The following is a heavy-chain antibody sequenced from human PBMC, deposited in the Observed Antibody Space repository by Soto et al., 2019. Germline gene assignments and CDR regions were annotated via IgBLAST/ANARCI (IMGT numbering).Heavy chain of an antibody. CDR3: VGDDAPTAPSTFDY. D-gene: IGHD3-16*01. J-gene: IGHJ4*02. Sequence: DVDLLESGGGSVQPGGSLRLSCAASGFTFSRFAMSWVRQAPEKGLGWVTGISGRGRSTFYADSVKARYTIPRDHAKNTWYPQRNSMRAEDTGVYYCVGDDAPTAPSTFDYWGQGALVTVSS. CDR1: GFTFSRFA. CDR2: ISGRGRST. V-gene: IGHV3-23*01.